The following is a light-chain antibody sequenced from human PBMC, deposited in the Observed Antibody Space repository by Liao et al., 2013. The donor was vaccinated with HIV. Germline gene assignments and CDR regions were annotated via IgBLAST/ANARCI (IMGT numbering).Light chain of an antibody. V-gene: IGLV3-25*03. CDR3: QSADSSATCPV. CDR1: ELGDKF. J-gene: IGLJ3*02. Sequence: SYELTQPPSVSVSPGQTASITCSGDELGDKFASWYQHKPGQSPVLIIYQDNKRPSGIPERFSGSSSGTTVTLTISGVQAEDEADYYCQSADSSATCPVFGGGTKLTVL. CDR2: QDN.